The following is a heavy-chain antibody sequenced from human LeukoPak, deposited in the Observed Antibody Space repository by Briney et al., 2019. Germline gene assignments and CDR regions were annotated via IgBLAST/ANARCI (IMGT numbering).Heavy chain of an antibody. D-gene: IGHD1-26*01. CDR1: GGSISSGSYY. CDR3: ARWSGSYSDP. Sequence: SQTLSLTCTVSGGSISSGSYYWSWIRQPAGKGLEWIGRIYTSGSTYYNPSLKSRVTISVDTSKNQFSLKLSSVTAAATAVYYCARWSGSYSDPWGQGTLVTVSS. CDR2: IYTSGST. V-gene: IGHV4-61*02. J-gene: IGHJ5*02.